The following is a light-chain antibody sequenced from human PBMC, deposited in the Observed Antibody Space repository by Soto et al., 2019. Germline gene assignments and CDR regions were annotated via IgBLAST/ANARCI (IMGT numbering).Light chain of an antibody. CDR1: SSDVGGYNY. J-gene: IGLJ2*01. V-gene: IGLV2-11*01. Sequence: QSALTQPRSVSGSPGQSVTISCTGTSSDVGGYNYVSWYQQHPGKATKLMIYDVSKRPSGVPDRFSGSKSGNTASLTISGLQAEDEADYYCCSYAGSYTFDLVFGGGTKLTVL. CDR3: CSYAGSYTFDLV. CDR2: DVS.